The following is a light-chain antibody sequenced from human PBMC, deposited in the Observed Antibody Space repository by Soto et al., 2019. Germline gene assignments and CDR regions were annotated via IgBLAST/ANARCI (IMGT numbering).Light chain of an antibody. CDR2: DAS. V-gene: IGKV1-9*01. J-gene: IGKJ4*01. CDR1: QDFSNF. Sequence: DIQLTQSPSFLSASIGDRVTITCRASQDFSNFLAWYQQKPGRAPKLLMYDASTLQSGVPSRFSGSGSGTEITLTISSLQPEDFATYYCQQLYSFPLTFGQGTKVDIK. CDR3: QQLYSFPLT.